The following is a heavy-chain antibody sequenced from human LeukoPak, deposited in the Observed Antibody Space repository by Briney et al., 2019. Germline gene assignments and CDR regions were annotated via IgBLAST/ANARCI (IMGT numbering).Heavy chain of an antibody. CDR1: GGSISSSSYY. V-gene: IGHV4-39*07. J-gene: IGHJ4*02. Sequence: SETLSLTCTVSGGSISSSSYYWGWIRQPPGKGLEWIGSIYYSGSTYYNPSLKSRVTISVDTSKNQFSLKLSSVTAADTAVYYCASGRELLWFGEVWGQGTLVTVSS. CDR3: ASGRELLWFGEV. D-gene: IGHD3-10*01. CDR2: IYYSGST.